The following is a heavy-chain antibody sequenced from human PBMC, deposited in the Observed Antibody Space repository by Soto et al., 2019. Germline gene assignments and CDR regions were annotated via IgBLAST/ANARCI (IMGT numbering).Heavy chain of an antibody. CDR3: AKGRGPVTFVDT. Sequence: EVQLVESGGGLVQPGRSLRLSCAAAGFKFDDYTMHWVRQAPGKGLEWVSVINWNSDNIAYADSVKGRFTISRDNAKNSLYLQMNSLRAEDTALYYSAKGRGPVTFVDTLGQGTLVTVSS. J-gene: IGHJ5*02. D-gene: IGHD4-17*01. CDR1: GFKFDDYT. V-gene: IGHV3-9*01. CDR2: INWNSDNI.